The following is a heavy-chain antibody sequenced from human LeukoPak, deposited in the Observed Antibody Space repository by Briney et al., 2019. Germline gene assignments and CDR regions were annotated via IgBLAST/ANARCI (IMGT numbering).Heavy chain of an antibody. CDR3: ARVIAAYYGSGSPRFDP. CDR2: ISAYNGNT. V-gene: IGHV1-18*01. CDR1: GYTFASYG. J-gene: IGHJ5*02. Sequence: ASVKVSCKASGYTFASYGISWVRQAPGQGLEWMGWISAYNGNTNYAQKLQGRVTMTTDTSTSTAYMELRSLRSDDTAVYYCARVIAAYYGSGSPRFDPWGQGTLVTVSS. D-gene: IGHD3-10*01.